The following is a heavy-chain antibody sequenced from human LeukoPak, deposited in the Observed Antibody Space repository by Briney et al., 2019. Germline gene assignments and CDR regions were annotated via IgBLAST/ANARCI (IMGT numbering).Heavy chain of an antibody. Sequence: ASVKVSCKASGYTFTSNAVNWVRQAPGQGPEWMGWINTNTGDPTYAPGLSGRFVFSLDTSVSTAYPQINSLKTEDTAVYYCARGGGDGYTCDYWGQGTLVTVSS. J-gene: IGHJ4*02. CDR1: GYTFTSNA. V-gene: IGHV7-4-1*02. CDR3: ARGGGDGYTCDY. CDR2: INTNTGDP. D-gene: IGHD5-24*01.